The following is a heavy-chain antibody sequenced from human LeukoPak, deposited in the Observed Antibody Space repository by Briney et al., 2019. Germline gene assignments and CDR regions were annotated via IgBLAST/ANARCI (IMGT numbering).Heavy chain of an antibody. Sequence: SETLSLTCTVSGGSISSGSYYWSWIRQPAGKGLEWVGRIYTSGSTNYNPSLKSRVTISADTSKNQFSLKLSSVTAADTAVYYCARGTYCGGDCYFDYWSQGTLVTVSS. V-gene: IGHV4-61*02. D-gene: IGHD2-21*02. CDR3: ARGTYCGGDCYFDY. CDR1: GGSISSGSYY. CDR2: IYTSGST. J-gene: IGHJ4*02.